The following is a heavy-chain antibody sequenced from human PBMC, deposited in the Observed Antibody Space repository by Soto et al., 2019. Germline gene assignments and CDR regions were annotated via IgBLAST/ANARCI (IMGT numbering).Heavy chain of an antibody. Sequence: QVQLQESGPGLVRPSETLSLTCTVSSDSISSYYWIWIRQSPGKGLEWIGYTDYSGNTNYNPSLKWRVTTSEGTSKNQFSLRLSSVTAADTAVYYCARAVGDPLYYLDYWGQGTLVTVSS. CDR2: TDYSGNT. CDR1: SDSISSYY. D-gene: IGHD6-19*01. J-gene: IGHJ4*02. V-gene: IGHV4-59*08. CDR3: ARAVGDPLYYLDY.